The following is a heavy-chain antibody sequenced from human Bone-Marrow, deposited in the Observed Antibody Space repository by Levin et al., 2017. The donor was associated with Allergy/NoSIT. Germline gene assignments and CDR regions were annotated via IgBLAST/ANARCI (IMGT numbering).Heavy chain of an antibody. J-gene: IGHJ4*02. CDR2: IYYTGNT. V-gene: IGHV4-61*08. Sequence: SETLSLTCTVSGGSVSSGDYYWNWIRQPPGKGLEWIGYIYYTGNTNCNPSLKSRVTISADTSKTQFSLKLTSVTAADTAVYYCARLDDTALSLWGQGILVTVSS. CDR3: ARLDDTALSL. CDR1: GGSVSSGDYY. D-gene: IGHD5-18*01.